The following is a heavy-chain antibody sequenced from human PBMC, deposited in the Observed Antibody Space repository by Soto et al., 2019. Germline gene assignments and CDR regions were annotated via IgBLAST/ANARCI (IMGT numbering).Heavy chain of an antibody. Sequence: SETLSLTCAVSGASISGSYYYWAWLRQSPGKGPEWIGSVFYAGFTSYNPSLESRVSVSVDTSKSQFSLKLSAVTAADTAVYYCATSQKGYNWNYFDHWGQGALVTVSS. CDR2: VFYAGFT. J-gene: IGHJ4*02. D-gene: IGHD1-20*01. CDR3: ATSQKGYNWNYFDH. CDR1: GASISGSYYY. V-gene: IGHV4-39*01.